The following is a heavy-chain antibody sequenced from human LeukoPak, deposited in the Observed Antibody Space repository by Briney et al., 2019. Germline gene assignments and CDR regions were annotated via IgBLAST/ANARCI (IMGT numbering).Heavy chain of an antibody. CDR1: GYTFTGYY. J-gene: IGHJ4*02. CDR3: ARGGYYDFWKSFDY. D-gene: IGHD3-3*01. CDR2: INPNSGGT. V-gene: IGHV1-2*02. Sequence: ASVKVSCKASGYTFTGYYMHWVRQAPGQGLEWMGWINPNSGGTNYAQKFQGRVTVTSDTSISTAYMELSRKRSDDTAVYYCARGGYYDFWKSFDYCGPESLVTVSS.